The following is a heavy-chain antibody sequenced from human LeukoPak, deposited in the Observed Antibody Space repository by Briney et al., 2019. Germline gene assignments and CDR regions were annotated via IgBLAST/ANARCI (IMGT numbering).Heavy chain of an antibody. V-gene: IGHV3-21*01. CDR2: ISSSSSYI. D-gene: IGHD5-18*01. Sequence: GGSLRLSCAASGFTFSSYSMNWVRQAPGKGLEWVSSISSSSSYIYYADSVKGRFTISRDNAKNSLYLQMNSLRAEDTAVYYCARDGYRLWGPHDYWGQGTLVTVSS. J-gene: IGHJ4*02. CDR1: GFTFSSYS. CDR3: ARDGYRLWGPHDY.